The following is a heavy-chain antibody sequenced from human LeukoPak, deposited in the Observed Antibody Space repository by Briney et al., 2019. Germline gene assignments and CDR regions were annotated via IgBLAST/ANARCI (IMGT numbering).Heavy chain of an antibody. D-gene: IGHD3-9*01. Sequence: PGGSLRLSCAASGFTFSSYWMSWVRQAPGKGLEWVANIKQDGSEKYYVDSVKGRFTISRDNAKNSLYLQMNSLRAEDTAVYYCARDLDDILTDELLDYWGQGTLVTVSS. V-gene: IGHV3-7*01. CDR3: ARDLDDILTDELLDY. CDR1: GFTFSSYW. J-gene: IGHJ4*02. CDR2: IKQDGSEK.